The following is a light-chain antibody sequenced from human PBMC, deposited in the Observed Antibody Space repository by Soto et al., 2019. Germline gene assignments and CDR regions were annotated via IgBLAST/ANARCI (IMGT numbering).Light chain of an antibody. CDR1: SSNIGADYD. CDR3: QSFDSSLNERV. CDR2: DNT. V-gene: IGLV1-40*01. J-gene: IGLJ3*02. Sequence: QSVLTQPPSVSGAPGQRVTISCTGSSSNIGADYDVHWDQQLPGTAPKLLIYDNTNRPSGVPDRFSGSKSGTSASLAITGLQAEDEADYYCQSFDSSLNERVFGGGTQLTVL.